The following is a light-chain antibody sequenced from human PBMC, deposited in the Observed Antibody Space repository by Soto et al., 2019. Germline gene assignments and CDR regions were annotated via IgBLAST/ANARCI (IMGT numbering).Light chain of an antibody. J-gene: IGLJ1*01. CDR2: DVS. Sequence: QSVLTQPASVSGSPGQSITISCTGTSSDVGCYNYVSWYQQYPGKAPKLMIYDVSNRPSGVSNRFSGSKSGNTASLTISGLQAEDEADYYCSSYTSSSPYVFGTGTKLTVL. V-gene: IGLV2-14*01. CDR1: SSDVGCYNY. CDR3: SSYTSSSPYV.